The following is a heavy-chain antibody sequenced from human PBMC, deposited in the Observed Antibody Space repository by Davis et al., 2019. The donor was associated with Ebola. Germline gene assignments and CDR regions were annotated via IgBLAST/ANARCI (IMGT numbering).Heavy chain of an antibody. CDR1: GGSFSGYY. V-gene: IGHV4-34*01. D-gene: IGHD3-22*01. CDR3: ARRTLYYDSSGYRY. Sequence: SETLSLTCAVYGGSFSGYYWSWIRQPPGKGLEWIGEINHSGSTNYNPSLKSRVTISVDTSKNQFSLKLSSVTAADTAVYYCARRTLYYDSSGYRYWGQGTLVTVSS. CDR2: INHSGST. J-gene: IGHJ4*02.